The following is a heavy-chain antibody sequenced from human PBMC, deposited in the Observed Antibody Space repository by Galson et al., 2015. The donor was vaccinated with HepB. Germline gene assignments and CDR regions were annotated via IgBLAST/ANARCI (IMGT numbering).Heavy chain of an antibody. V-gene: IGHV4-34*01. D-gene: IGHD6-19*01. CDR2: INHSGST. J-gene: IGHJ4*02. Sequence: ETLSLTCAVYGGSFSGYYWSWIRQPPGKGLEWIGEINHSGSTNYNPSLKSRVTISVDTSKNQFSLKLSSVTAADTAVYYCAREGIAVAGTIDYWGQGTLVTVSS. CDR3: AREGIAVAGTIDY. CDR1: GGSFSGYY.